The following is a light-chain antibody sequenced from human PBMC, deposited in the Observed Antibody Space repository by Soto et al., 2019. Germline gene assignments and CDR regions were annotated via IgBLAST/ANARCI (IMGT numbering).Light chain of an antibody. V-gene: IGKV3-20*01. Sequence: EIVLTQSPDTLSLSPGERASLSCRASQSVSSNFLAWYQQKPGQAPRLLIYGASSRATGIPDRFSGSGSGADFTLTISRLEPEDFAVYYCQQYGPSLPYTFGQGTKLEIK. CDR1: QSVSSNF. J-gene: IGKJ2*01. CDR2: GAS. CDR3: QQYGPSLPYT.